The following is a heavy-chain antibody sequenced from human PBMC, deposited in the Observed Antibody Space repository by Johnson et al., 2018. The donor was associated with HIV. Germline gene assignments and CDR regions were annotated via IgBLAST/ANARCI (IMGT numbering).Heavy chain of an antibody. J-gene: IGHJ3*01. CDR1: GFSFSSYA. CDR3: AKVDCGGDTCAGYDPFDL. Sequence: QVQLVESGGGVVQPGRSLRLSCAASGFSFSSYAMHWVRQSPGKGLEWVAVISYDGSNKYYADSVKGRFTIPRDNAKYTVDLQMNSLRVEDTAVYYCAKVDCGGDTCAGYDPFDLWGQGTLVTVSS. V-gene: IGHV3-30-3*01. D-gene: IGHD2-21*01. CDR2: ISYDGSNK.